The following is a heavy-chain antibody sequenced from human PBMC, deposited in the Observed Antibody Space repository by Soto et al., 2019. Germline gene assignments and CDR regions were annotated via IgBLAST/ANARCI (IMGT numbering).Heavy chain of an antibody. V-gene: IGHV1-18*01. CDR1: GYSFTTSG. J-gene: IGHJ4*02. CDR2: ISAYNVNT. D-gene: IGHD3-10*01. CDR3: ARVSGSGNQSAFFFDY. Sequence: QVQLVQSGAEVRKPGASVKVSCKASGYSFTTSGISWVRQAPGQGLEWMGWISAYNVNTNYAQKLQGRVTMTTDTSTSTAYMELRSLRSDDTAVYYCARVSGSGNQSAFFFDYWGQGTLVTVSS.